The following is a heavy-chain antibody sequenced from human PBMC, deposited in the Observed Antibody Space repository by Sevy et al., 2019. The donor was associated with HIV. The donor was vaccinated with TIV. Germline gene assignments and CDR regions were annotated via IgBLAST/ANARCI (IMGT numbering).Heavy chain of an antibody. CDR3: ARESSGGSPF. CDR1: GFTVSSNY. D-gene: IGHD6-19*01. Sequence: GGSLRLSCAASGFTVSSNYMSWVRQAPGKGLEWVSVIYSGGSTYYADSVKGRFTISRDNSKKTLKLQMNSLGAEDTAVYYCARESSGGSPFWGQGTMVTVSS. J-gene: IGHJ3*01. V-gene: IGHV3-53*01. CDR2: IYSGGST.